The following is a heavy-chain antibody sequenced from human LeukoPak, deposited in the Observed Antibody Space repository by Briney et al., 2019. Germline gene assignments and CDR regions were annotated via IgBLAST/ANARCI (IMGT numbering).Heavy chain of an antibody. J-gene: IGHJ4*02. V-gene: IGHV1-2*02. D-gene: IGHD3-9*01. Sequence: ASVKVSCKASGYTFTGYYMHWVRQAPGQGLQWMGWINPNSGGTNYAQKFQRRVTMTRDTSITTAYMELSRLRSDDTAMYFCARSPHILTGENFDFWGQGTLVTVSS. CDR3: ARSPHILTGENFDF. CDR1: GYTFTGYY. CDR2: INPNSGGT.